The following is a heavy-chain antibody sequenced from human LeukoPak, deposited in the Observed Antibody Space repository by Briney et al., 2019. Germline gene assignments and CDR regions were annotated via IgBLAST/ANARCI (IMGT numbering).Heavy chain of an antibody. CDR3: AREGWDLNALDI. CDR1: GFTFNSYE. Sequence: GGSLRLSCAASGFTFNSYEMNWVRQAPGKGLEWVSYISSSGSTIYYADSVKGRFTISRDNAKNSLYLQMNSLRAEDTAVYYCAREGWDLNALDIWGQGTMVTVSP. CDR2: ISSSGSTI. V-gene: IGHV3-48*03. J-gene: IGHJ3*02. D-gene: IGHD1-26*01.